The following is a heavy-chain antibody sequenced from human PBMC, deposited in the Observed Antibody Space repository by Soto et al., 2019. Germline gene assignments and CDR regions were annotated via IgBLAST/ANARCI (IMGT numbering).Heavy chain of an antibody. D-gene: IGHD3-10*01. J-gene: IGHJ3*02. Sequence: GGSLRLSCAASGFTFSDYYMSWIRQAPGKGLEWVSYISSSGSTIYYADSVKGRFTISRDNAKNSLYLQMNSLRAEDTAVYYCAIPYYYGSGSYYNRVGFLPKDDAFDIWGQGTMVTVSS. CDR1: GFTFSDYY. CDR3: AIPYYYGSGSYYNRVGFLPKDDAFDI. CDR2: ISSSGSTI. V-gene: IGHV3-11*01.